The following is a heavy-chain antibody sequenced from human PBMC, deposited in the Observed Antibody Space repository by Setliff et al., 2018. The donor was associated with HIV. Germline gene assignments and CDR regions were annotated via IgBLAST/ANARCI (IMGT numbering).Heavy chain of an antibody. D-gene: IGHD6-19*01. CDR3: ARRLFGAVAGTYGMDV. Sequence: LFLTCTVSGASISGFYWSWIRQPPGKGLQWIGYIYTSGPTNYNPSLESRVTISVDTSKNQFSLKLSSVTAADTAVYYCARRLFGAVAGTYGMDVWGQGTTVTVSS. CDR2: IYTSGPT. CDR1: GASISGFY. J-gene: IGHJ6*02. V-gene: IGHV4-4*09.